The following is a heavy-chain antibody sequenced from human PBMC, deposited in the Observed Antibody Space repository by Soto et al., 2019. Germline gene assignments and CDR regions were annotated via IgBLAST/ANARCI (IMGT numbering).Heavy chain of an antibody. J-gene: IGHJ5*02. V-gene: IGHV4-30-2*01. CDR1: GGSISSGRYS. D-gene: IGHD1-1*01. Sequence: QLQLQESGSGLVKPSQTLSLTCTVSGGSISSGRYSWNWIRQAPGKGLEWIGYIYHSGYTLYNPSLKGRVTISVDKSKNHFSLNLTSVTAADTAVYYCARDQLEGNWFDPWGQGTLVTVSS. CDR2: IYHSGYT. CDR3: ARDQLEGNWFDP.